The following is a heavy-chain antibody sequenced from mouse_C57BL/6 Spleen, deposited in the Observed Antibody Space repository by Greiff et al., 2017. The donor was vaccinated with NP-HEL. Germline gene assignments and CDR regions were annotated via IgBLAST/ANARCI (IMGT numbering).Heavy chain of an antibody. J-gene: IGHJ3*01. CDR2: IDPSDSYT. CDR1: GYTFTSYW. V-gene: IGHV1-69*01. Sequence: QVQLKQPGAELVMPGASVKLSCKASGYTFTSYWMHWVKQRPGQGLEWIGEIDPSDSYTNYNQKFKGKSTLTVDKSSSTAYMQLSSLTSEDSAVYYCARLGPGTGFAYWGQGTLVTVSA. D-gene: IGHD4-1*01. CDR3: ARLGPGTGFAY.